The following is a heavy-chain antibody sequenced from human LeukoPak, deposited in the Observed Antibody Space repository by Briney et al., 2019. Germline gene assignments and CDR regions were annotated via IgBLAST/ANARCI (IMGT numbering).Heavy chain of an antibody. CDR3: ARYRCKTTSGCEDTDAFDT. CDR1: GYTFTANX. CDR2: XXXXSGAT. J-gene: IGHJ3*02. V-gene: IGHV1-2*02. D-gene: IGHD2/OR15-2a*01. Sequence: ASVKVSRKTSGYTFTANXXXXXRQAPGQGLEXXXXXXXXSGATKYAQKFQGRVTMTRDTSINTAYMELSRLTSDDTAVYYCARYRCKTTSGCEDTDAFDTWGQGTMVTVSS.